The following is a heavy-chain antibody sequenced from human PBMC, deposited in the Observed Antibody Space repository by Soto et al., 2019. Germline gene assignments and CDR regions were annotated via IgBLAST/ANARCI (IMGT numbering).Heavy chain of an antibody. CDR2: ISGSGDSK. D-gene: IGHD3-3*01. V-gene: IGHV3-23*01. J-gene: IGHJ4*02. Sequence: VGALRLSCADSGVILSSDAMTWVRQAPGKGLEWVSAISGSGDSKYYADSVKGRFTISRDNSKDPMYLQMNSLIAEETAVYYCAKGQDITLSGVAVSSPYDFWGQGTL. CDR1: GVILSSDA. CDR3: AKGQDITLSGVAVSSPYDF.